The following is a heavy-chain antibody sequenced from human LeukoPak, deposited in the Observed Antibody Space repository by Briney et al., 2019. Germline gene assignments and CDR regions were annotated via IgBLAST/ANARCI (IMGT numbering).Heavy chain of an antibody. D-gene: IGHD6-25*01. CDR1: GFTFSNYW. J-gene: IGHJ4*02. Sequence: PGGSLRLSCVASGFTFSNYWMSWVRQVPGKGLEWVANIKQDGSEKHYVDSVKGRFTISRDNSKDTLYLLMNSLRAEDTAVYYCAVRQQQRLGNFDYWGQGTLVTVSS. CDR2: IKQDGSEK. CDR3: AVRQQQRLGNFDY. V-gene: IGHV3-7*03.